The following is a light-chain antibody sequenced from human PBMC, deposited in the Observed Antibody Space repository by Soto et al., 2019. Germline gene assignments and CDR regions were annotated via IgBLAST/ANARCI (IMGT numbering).Light chain of an antibody. J-gene: IGKJ1*01. V-gene: IGKV1-5*03. CDR1: QNIDTW. CDR3: QQYSDSSRS. Sequence: DIQMTQSPSTLSASIGDRITISCRASQNIDTWLAWYQQRPGEAPKLLIYTASNLENGVPSRFSGSVSATAFTLTISSLQPEDFATYYCQQYSDSSRSFGQGTQVE. CDR2: TAS.